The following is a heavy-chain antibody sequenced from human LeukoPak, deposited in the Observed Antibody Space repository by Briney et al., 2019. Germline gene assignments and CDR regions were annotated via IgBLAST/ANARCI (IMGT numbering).Heavy chain of an antibody. J-gene: IGHJ3*02. CDR3: ARENPYCSGGSCYSEHDAFDI. D-gene: IGHD2-15*01. V-gene: IGHV1-46*01. Sequence: ASVKVSCKASGYTFTSYYMHWVRQAPGQGLEWMGIINPSGGSTSYAQKFQGRITMTRDTSTSTVYMELSSLRSEDTAVYYCARENPYCSGGSCYSEHDAFDIWGQGTMVTVSS. CDR1: GYTFTSYY. CDR2: INPSGGST.